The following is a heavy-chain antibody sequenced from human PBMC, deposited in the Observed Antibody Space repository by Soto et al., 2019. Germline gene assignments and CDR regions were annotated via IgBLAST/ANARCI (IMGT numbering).Heavy chain of an antibody. CDR2: IIPLFGST. CDR1: GDTFTSYS. D-gene: IGHD3-9*01. Sequence: QVQLVQSGAEVKKPGSSVRVSCKASGDTFTSYSINWLRQAPGHGPDWMGGIIPLFGSTKFAQKFQGRVNITADVSTSTAYMELSGLTSDATAIYYCATQGDNFNYDIPPFDPWGQGTLVSVSS. J-gene: IGHJ5*02. V-gene: IGHV1-69*01. CDR3: ATQGDNFNYDIPPFDP.